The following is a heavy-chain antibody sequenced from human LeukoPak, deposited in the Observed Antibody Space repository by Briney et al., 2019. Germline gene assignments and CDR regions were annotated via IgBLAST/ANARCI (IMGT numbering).Heavy chain of an antibody. CDR1: GGSFSGYY. CDR2: IYYSGST. D-gene: IGHD2-2*01. Sequence: SETLSLTCAVYGGSFSGYYWSWIRQPPGKGLEWIGYIYYSGSTNYNPSLKSRVTISVDTSKNQFSLKLSSVTAADTAVYYCAREDRYQLYGMDVWGQGTTVTVSS. J-gene: IGHJ6*02. V-gene: IGHV4-59*01. CDR3: AREDRYQLYGMDV.